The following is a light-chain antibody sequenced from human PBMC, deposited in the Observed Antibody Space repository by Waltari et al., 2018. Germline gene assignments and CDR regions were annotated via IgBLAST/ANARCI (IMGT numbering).Light chain of an antibody. J-gene: IGKJ2*01. CDR1: QSVSSNSHSKNY. CDR3: QQYDSPPYA. V-gene: IGKV4-1*01. CDR2: WAS. Sequence: DIVMTQSPDSLAVSLGERATINCKSSQSVSSNSHSKNYLAWYQQKPGQPPKLPIYWASTRESGVPDRFSGSGSGTDFTLTISSLQAEDVAVYYCQQYDSPPYAFGQGTKLEIK.